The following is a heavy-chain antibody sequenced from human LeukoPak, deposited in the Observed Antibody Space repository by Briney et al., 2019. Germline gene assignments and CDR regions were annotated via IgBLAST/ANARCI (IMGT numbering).Heavy chain of an antibody. CDR2: INHSGST. CDR1: GGSFSGYY. D-gene: IGHD3/OR15-3a*01. J-gene: IGHJ5*02. V-gene: IGHV4-34*01. CDR3: ARASWTDWFDP. Sequence: PSETLSLTCAVYGGSFSGYYWSWIRQPPGKGLEWIGEINHSGSTNYSPSLKSRVTISVDTSKNQFSLKLSSVTAADTAVYYCARASWTDWFDPWGQGTLVTVSS.